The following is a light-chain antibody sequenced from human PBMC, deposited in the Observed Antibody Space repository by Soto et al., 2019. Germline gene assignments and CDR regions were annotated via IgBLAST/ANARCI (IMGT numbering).Light chain of an antibody. Sequence: EIVLTQSPGTLSVSPGERVTLSCRASQSVGSSYLAWYQQRPGQAPRLLIFGASYRATGIPDRFSGSGSGTDFTLTISSLEREDFAVYYCQQYSSSPPEFTFGPGTKVDSK. CDR1: QSVGSSY. V-gene: IGKV3-20*01. CDR3: QQYSSSPPEFT. J-gene: IGKJ3*01. CDR2: GAS.